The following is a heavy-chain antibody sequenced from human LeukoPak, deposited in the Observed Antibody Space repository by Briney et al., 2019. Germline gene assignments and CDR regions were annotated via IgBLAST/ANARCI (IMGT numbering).Heavy chain of an antibody. V-gene: IGHV3-30*03. J-gene: IGHJ4*02. Sequence: GGSLRLSCAASGFTFSSYGMHWVRQAPAKGLEWVAVISYDGSNKYYADSVKSRFTISRDNSKNTLYLQMNSLRAEDTAVYYCADRWLQFFWGQGTLVTVSS. D-gene: IGHD5-24*01. CDR1: GFTFSSYG. CDR2: ISYDGSNK. CDR3: ADRWLQFF.